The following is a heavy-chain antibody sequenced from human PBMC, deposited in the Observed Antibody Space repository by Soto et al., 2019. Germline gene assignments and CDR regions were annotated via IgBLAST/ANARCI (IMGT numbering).Heavy chain of an antibody. D-gene: IGHD6-25*01. CDR1: GYTFTNYV. CDR2: ISPLKGNT. J-gene: IGHJ4*02. CDR3: ARSGEHPFDF. V-gene: IGHV1-18*01. Sequence: GSVKVSFKASGYTFTNYVIHWVRQAPGQGLEWMGWISPLKGNTKYAQKVQGRVSVTTDTSTNTVYMELSGLRYDDTALYYCARSGEHPFDFWGQGTMVTVSS.